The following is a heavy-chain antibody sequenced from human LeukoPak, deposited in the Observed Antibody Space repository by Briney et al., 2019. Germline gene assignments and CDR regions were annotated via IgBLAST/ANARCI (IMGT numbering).Heavy chain of an antibody. Sequence: GASLKISCQGSGYPFANFWIAWVRQLPGKGLEWMGIIYPGDSDTRYSPSFQGQVTISADKSISTAYLQWSSLQASDTATYYDYVDVWGKGTTVTVSS. CDR2: IYPGDSDT. J-gene: IGHJ6*04. CDR3: YVDV. D-gene: IGHD4/OR15-4a*01. V-gene: IGHV5-51*01. CDR1: GYPFANFW.